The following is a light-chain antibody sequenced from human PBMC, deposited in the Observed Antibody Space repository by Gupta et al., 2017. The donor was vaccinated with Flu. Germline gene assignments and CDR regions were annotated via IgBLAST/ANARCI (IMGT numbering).Light chain of an antibody. CDR2: EVT. V-gene: IGLV2-14*01. CDR3: NSYMTTSTPWV. J-gene: IGLJ3*02. Sequence: ITISCTATSRDVGDYNYVSWYQQHPGKAPKLIIYEVTNRPSGVSDRFSGSKSGNTASLTISGLQAEDEAAYYCNSYMTTSTPWVCGGGTKLTVL. CDR1: SRDVGDYNY.